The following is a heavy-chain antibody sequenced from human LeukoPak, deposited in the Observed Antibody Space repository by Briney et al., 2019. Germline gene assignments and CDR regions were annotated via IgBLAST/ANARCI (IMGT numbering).Heavy chain of an antibody. V-gene: IGHV3-23*01. Sequence: GGSLRLSCAASGFTFSIHGMNWVRQAPGKGLEWVSGIGASGSHTYFADSVKGRFSISRDNSKNTVYLQMNSLRAGDTALYFCARDLSSLGLDDWGQGTLVTVSS. J-gene: IGHJ4*02. CDR1: GFTFSIHG. D-gene: IGHD7-27*01. CDR2: IGASGSHT. CDR3: ARDLSSLGLDD.